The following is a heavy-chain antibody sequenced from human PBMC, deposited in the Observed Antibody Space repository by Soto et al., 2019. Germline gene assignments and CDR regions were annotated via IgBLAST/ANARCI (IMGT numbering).Heavy chain of an antibody. V-gene: IGHV3-48*03. CDR2: ISSSGTTI. D-gene: IGHD6-13*01. Sequence: PGGSLRLSCVASEFTFSSYEMNWVRQAPGKGLEWVSYISSSGTTIYYTDSVKGRFTISRDNAKKSLYLQMNSLRADDTAVYYCVRFGGAAAGPGDYWGQGTLVTVSS. CDR3: VRFGGAAAGPGDY. J-gene: IGHJ4*02. CDR1: EFTFSSYE.